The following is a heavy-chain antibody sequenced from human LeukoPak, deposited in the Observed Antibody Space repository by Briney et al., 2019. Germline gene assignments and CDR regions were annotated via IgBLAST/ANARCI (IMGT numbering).Heavy chain of an antibody. Sequence: GESLKISCKGSGYSFTSYWISWVRQMPGKGLEWMGMIDPSDSYTNYSPSFQGHVTISADKSISTAYLQWSSLKASDTVMYYCARLVAIQNWFDPWGQGTLVTVSS. CDR1: GYSFTSYW. CDR2: IDPSDSYT. V-gene: IGHV5-10-1*01. J-gene: IGHJ5*02. CDR3: ARLVAIQNWFDP. D-gene: IGHD5-18*01.